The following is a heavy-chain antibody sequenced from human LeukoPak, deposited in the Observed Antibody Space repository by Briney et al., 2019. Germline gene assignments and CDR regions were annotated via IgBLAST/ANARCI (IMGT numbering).Heavy chain of an antibody. CDR3: AKDLRYGGNPFDY. CDR1: GFTFSSYA. J-gene: IGHJ4*02. CDR2: ISGSGGST. V-gene: IGHV3-23*01. D-gene: IGHD4-23*01. Sequence: PGGPLRLSCAASGFTFSSYAMSWVRQAPGEGLEWVSAISGSGGSTYYADSVKGRFTISRDNSKNTLYLQMNSLRAEDTAVYYCAKDLRYGGNPFDYWGQGTLVTVSS.